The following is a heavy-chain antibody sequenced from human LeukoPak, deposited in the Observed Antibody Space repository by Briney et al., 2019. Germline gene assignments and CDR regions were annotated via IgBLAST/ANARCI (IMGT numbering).Heavy chain of an antibody. Sequence: GGSLRLSCAASGFNVSSKYISWVRQAPGKGLEWVSVIYNGGSANYADSVKGRFTFSRDNSKNTLYLQMNSLRAEDTAVYYCARDRVNWNDVGGLFDYWGQGTLVTVSS. V-gene: IGHV3-53*01. CDR1: GFNVSSKY. CDR2: IYNGGSA. D-gene: IGHD1-1*01. J-gene: IGHJ4*02. CDR3: ARDRVNWNDVGGLFDY.